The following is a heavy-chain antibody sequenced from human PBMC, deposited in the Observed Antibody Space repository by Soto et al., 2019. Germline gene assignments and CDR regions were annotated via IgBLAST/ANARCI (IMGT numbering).Heavy chain of an antibody. D-gene: IGHD3-16*01. CDR1: GYTFTGYY. V-gene: IGHV1-2*04. CDR3: ATDMLRGTFDY. J-gene: IGHJ4*02. Sequence: ASVKVSCKASGYTFTGYYMHWVRQALGQGLEWMGWINPNSGGTNYAQKFQGWVTMTRDTSISTAYMELSRLRSDDTAVYYCATDMLRGTFDYSGQGTLVTVSS. CDR2: INPNSGGT.